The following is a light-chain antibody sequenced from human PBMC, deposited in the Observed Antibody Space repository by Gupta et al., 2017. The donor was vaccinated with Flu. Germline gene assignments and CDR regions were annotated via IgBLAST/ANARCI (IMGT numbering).Light chain of an antibody. CDR3: QQYFTTPT. V-gene: IGKV1-39*01. J-gene: IGKJ1*01. CDR1: QSVGNA. Sequence: QMTQSPSSLSASVGDRVTITCRASQSVGNALNWYHQKPGKSPNLLIYAASSLHSGVPSRFSGSGSGTDFTLTIDSLQPEDFATYYCQQYFTTPTFGQGTKVEIK. CDR2: AAS.